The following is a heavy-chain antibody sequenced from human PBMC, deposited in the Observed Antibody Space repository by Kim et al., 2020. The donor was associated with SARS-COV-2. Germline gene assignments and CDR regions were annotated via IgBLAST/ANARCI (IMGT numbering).Heavy chain of an antibody. J-gene: IGHJ4*02. D-gene: IGHD6-19*01. CDR2: INHSGST. V-gene: IGHV4-34*01. CDR3: ARLFSGWYDY. Sequence: SETLSLTCAVYGGSFSGYYWSWIRQPPGKGLEWIGEINHSGSTNYNPSLKSRVTISVDTSKNQFSLKLSSVTAADTAVYYCARLFSGWYDYWGQGTLVTV. CDR1: GGSFSGYY.